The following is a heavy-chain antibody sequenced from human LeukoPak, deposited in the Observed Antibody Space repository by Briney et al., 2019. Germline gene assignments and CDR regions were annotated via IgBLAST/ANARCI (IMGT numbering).Heavy chain of an antibody. J-gene: IGHJ3*02. CDR3: ARGDGDGYNARFDI. CDR2: IYYSGST. Sequence: SGTLSLTCAVSGGSISSSNWWSWVRQPPGKGLEWIGYIYYSGSTNYNPSLKSRVTISVDTSKNQFSLKLSSVTAADTAVYYCARGDGDGYNARFDIWGQGTMVTVSS. V-gene: IGHV4-4*02. D-gene: IGHD5-24*01. CDR1: GGSISSSNW.